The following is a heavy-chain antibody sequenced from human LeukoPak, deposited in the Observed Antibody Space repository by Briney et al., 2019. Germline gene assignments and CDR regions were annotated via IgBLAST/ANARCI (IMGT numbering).Heavy chain of an antibody. Sequence: ASVKVCCKAAVYTFTNYGVSWVREAPGHGLEGMGWISAYNGDTNYAQKLQGRATMTADTSTSTAYMELRSLRSDDTAVYYCARDAVITIFGVVHYYYYGMDVWGQGTSVTVSS. J-gene: IGHJ6*02. CDR2: ISAYNGDT. CDR3: ARDAVITIFGVVHYYYYGMDV. V-gene: IGHV1-18*01. CDR1: VYTFTNYG. D-gene: IGHD3-3*01.